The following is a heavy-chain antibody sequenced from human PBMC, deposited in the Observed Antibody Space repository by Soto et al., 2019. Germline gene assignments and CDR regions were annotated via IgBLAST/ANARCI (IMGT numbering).Heavy chain of an antibody. Sequence: PGGSLRLSCAASGSTFSSSEMHWVRQAPGKGLEWISYISKSSGGSTYYADSVKGRFTISRDNSKNTLYLQMNSLRAEDTAVYYCAKRIAARSLIRTYYYYYGMDVWGQGTTVTVSS. CDR2: ISKSSGGST. V-gene: IGHV3-23*01. CDR3: AKRIAARSLIRTYYYYYGMDV. D-gene: IGHD6-6*01. J-gene: IGHJ6*02. CDR1: GSTFSSSE.